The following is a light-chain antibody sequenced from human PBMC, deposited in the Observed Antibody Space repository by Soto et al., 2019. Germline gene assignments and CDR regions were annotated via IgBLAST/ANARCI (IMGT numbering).Light chain of an antibody. CDR1: SSDVGGYNY. CDR3: TSYTSSSTPV. CDR2: DVS. Sequence: QSALTQPASVSGSPGQSITISCTGTSSDVGGYNYVSWYQQHPGKAPKLMIYDVSNRPSGVSNRFSGSKSGNTASLTISGLQAEDGADYYCTSYTSSSTPVFGGGTTLTFL. J-gene: IGLJ2*01. V-gene: IGLV2-14*01.